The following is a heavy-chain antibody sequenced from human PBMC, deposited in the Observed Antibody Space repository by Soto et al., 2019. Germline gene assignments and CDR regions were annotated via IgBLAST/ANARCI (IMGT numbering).Heavy chain of an antibody. CDR2: IYPNDSST. J-gene: IGHJ5*02. CDR1: GYSFTNYW. Sequence: GESLKISCKDSGYSFTNYWIAWVRQMPGKGLEYMGIIYPNDSSTKYSPAFQEQGSISAKKYISNAYLQWNILKASDTAMYYCWRNGFYVDYSTNYFDPWGQGTLVTVSS. V-gene: IGHV5-51*01. CDR3: WRNGFYVDYSTNYFDP. D-gene: IGHD4-17*01.